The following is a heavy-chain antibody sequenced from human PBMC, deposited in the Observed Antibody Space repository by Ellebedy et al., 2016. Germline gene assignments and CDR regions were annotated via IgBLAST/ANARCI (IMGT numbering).Heavy chain of an antibody. D-gene: IGHD4-23*01. CDR3: ARDPYYGGNSRPIDY. J-gene: IGHJ4*02. V-gene: IGHV4-34*01. CDR2: INHSGST. CDR1: GGSFSGYY. Sequence: GSLRLXCAVYGGSFSGYYWSWIRQPPGKGLEWIGEINHSGSTNYNPSLKSRVTISVDTSKNQFSLKLSSVTAADTAVYYCARDPYYGGNSRPIDYWGQGTLVTVSS.